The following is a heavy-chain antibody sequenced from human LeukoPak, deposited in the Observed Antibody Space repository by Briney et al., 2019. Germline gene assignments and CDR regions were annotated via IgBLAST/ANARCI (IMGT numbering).Heavy chain of an antibody. Sequence: SVKVSCKASGGTFSIYASSWVRQAPGQGLEWMGGIIPIFGTANYAQKFQGRVTITADESTSTAYMELSSLRSEDTAVYYCARSRPTTANPAMAKYYFVYWGQGTLVTVSS. CDR2: IIPIFGTA. CDR1: GGTFSIYA. J-gene: IGHJ4*02. V-gene: IGHV1-69*01. D-gene: IGHD5-18*01. CDR3: ARSRPTTANPAMAKYYFVY.